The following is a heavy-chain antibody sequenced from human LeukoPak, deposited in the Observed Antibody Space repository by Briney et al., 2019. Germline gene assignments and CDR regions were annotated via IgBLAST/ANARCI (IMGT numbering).Heavy chain of an antibody. D-gene: IGHD3-3*01. V-gene: IGHV3-9*01. CDR2: IVWNSGSI. CDR1: GFTFDDYA. Sequence: PGRSLRLSCAASGFTFDDYAMHWVRQAPGKGLEWDSGIVWNSGSIDYADSVKGRFTISRDNAKNSLYLQMNSLRAEDTAVYYCARDLGPRGYYDFWTRVRVFDYWGQRTLVTVSS. CDR3: ARDLGPRGYYDFWTRVRVFDY. J-gene: IGHJ4*02.